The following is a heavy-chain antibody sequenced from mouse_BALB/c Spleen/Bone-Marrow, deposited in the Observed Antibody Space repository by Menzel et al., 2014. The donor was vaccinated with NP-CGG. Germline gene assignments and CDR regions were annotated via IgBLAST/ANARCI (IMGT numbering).Heavy chain of an antibody. Sequence: VQLQQSGAELVKPGASVKLSCKASGYTFTSYYMYWVKQRPGQGLEWIGEINPSNGGTNFNEKFKSKATLTVDKSSSTAYMHLSALSSEDSVVYYCTREKYGFAYWSQGTLVTVAA. D-gene: IGHD2-10*02. CDR2: INPSNGGT. V-gene: IGHV1S81*02. CDR1: GYTFTSYY. J-gene: IGHJ3*01. CDR3: TREKYGFAY.